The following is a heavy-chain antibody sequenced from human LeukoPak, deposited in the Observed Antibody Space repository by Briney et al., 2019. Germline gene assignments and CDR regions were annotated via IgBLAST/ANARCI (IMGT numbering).Heavy chain of an antibody. J-gene: IGHJ4*02. D-gene: IGHD3-10*01. Sequence: GGSLRLSCAATGFTFSSYAMSWVRQAPGKGLEWVSAISGGGGITYYADSVKGRFTISRDNSKNTLYLQMSSLRAEDTAVYYCAKDSFSESRYGVLDSWGQGTLVTVSS. V-gene: IGHV3-23*01. CDR1: GFTFSSYA. CDR2: ISGGGGIT. CDR3: AKDSFSESRYGVLDS.